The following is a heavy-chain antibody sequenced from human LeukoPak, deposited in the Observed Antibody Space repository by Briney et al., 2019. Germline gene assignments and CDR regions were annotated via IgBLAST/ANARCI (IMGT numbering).Heavy chain of an antibody. Sequence: PSETLSLTCSVSGASISSYYWSSVRQPPGKGLEWIGYIYYSGSTNYNPSLKSLVSISVDTSKNQVSLKLSSVTAADTAVYYCARAYGSGSYSYYYYFMDVWGKGTTVTVSS. J-gene: IGHJ6*03. D-gene: IGHD3-10*01. CDR1: GASISSYY. V-gene: IGHV4-59*01. CDR3: ARAYGSGSYSYYYYFMDV. CDR2: IYYSGST.